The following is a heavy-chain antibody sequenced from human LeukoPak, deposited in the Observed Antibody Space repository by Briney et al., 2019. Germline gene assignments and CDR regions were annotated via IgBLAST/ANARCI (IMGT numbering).Heavy chain of an antibody. D-gene: IGHD2-8*02. J-gene: IGHJ6*02. CDR2: IDPAGSTT. CDR1: GFTLSSYW. Sequence: GGSLILSCAASGFTLSSYWMHWVRQAPGEGLVWVSRIDPAGSTTNYADSVKGRFTTSRDNAKNTLYLQMNSLRAEDTALYYCTRVQAGRSGLMDVWGRGTTVTVSS. V-gene: IGHV3-74*01. CDR3: TRVQAGRSGLMDV.